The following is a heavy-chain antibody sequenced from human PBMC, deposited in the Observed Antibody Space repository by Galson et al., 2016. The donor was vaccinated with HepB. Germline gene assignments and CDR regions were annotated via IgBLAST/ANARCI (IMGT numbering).Heavy chain of an antibody. CDR3: ARLVGGFGYFDY. CDR1: RDDFTTSW. Sequence: QSGAEVKKAGESPKISCEGSRDDFTTSWIGWVRQMPGKGLEWMGLIYPDDSDARYSPSFQGQVTISADKSIRTAYLQWSSLKASDTGMYYCARLVGGFGYFDYWGQGTLVTVSS. V-gene: IGHV5-51*01. J-gene: IGHJ4*02. D-gene: IGHD2-15*01. CDR2: IYPDDSDA.